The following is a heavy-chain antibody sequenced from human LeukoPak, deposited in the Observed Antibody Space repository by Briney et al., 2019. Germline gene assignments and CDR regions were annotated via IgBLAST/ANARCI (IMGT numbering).Heavy chain of an antibody. J-gene: IGHJ5*02. CDR1: GFSFRSHW. CDR3: ARDHDGYLHP. Sequence: GGSLRLSCAASGFSFRSHWMSWVRQAPGKGLEWVANINQDGSEKYYVDSEKGRFTISRANSKNTLYLQMNSLRAEDTAVYYCARDHDGYLHPWGQGTLVTVSS. V-gene: IGHV3-7*01. D-gene: IGHD5-24*01. CDR2: INQDGSEK.